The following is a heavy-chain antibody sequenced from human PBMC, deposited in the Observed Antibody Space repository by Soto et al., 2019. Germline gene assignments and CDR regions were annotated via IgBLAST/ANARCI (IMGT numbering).Heavy chain of an antibody. J-gene: IGHJ3*01. D-gene: IGHD1-26*01. CDR3: VKGLRVGLGSHIGVFDL. CDR1: GFAFDDYT. CDR2: VGWDGYST. Sequence: GGSLRLSCAASGFAFDDYTIHWVRQPPGKALEWVSHVGWDGYSTYHVDSVKGRFTISRDNSRNSAYLQMNTLKAEDTGLYYCVKGLRVGLGSHIGVFDLWGQGTMVTVSS. V-gene: IGHV3-43*01.